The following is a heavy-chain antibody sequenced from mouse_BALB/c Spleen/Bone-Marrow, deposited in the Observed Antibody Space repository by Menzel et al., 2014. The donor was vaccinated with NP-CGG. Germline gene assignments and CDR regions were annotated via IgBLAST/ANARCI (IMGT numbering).Heavy chain of an antibody. Sequence: QVQLQQSGAELVKPGASVKLSCKASGYTFXSYYIYWVKQRPGQGLEWIGEINPSNGGTNFNEKFKSEATLTVDKSSSTAYMQLSSLTSEDSAVYYCTRSNGNWFAYWGQGTLVTVSA. V-gene: IGHV1S81*02. CDR3: TRSNGNWFAY. D-gene: IGHD2-1*01. CDR1: GYTFXSYY. CDR2: INPSNGGT. J-gene: IGHJ3*01.